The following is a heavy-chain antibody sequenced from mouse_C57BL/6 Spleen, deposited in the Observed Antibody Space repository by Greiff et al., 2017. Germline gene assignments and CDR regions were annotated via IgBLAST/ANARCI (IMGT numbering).Heavy chain of an antibody. J-gene: IGHJ2*01. CDR1: GYAFSSSW. CDR3: ARSLSFD. CDR2: IYPGDGDT. V-gene: IGHV1-82*01. Sequence: QVQLQQSGPELVKPGASVKISCKASGYAFSSSWMNWVKQRPGKGLEWIGRIYPGDGDTNYNGKFKGKATLTADKSSGTAYMQLSSLTSEDSAVYFCARSLSFDWGQGTTLTVSS.